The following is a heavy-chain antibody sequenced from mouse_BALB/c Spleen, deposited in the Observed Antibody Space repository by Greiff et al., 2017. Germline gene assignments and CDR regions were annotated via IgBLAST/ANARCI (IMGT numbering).Heavy chain of an antibody. CDR2: ISSGGSYT. D-gene: IGHD2-14*01. V-gene: IGHV5-6*01. Sequence: EVNVVESGGDLVKPGGSLKLSCAASGFTFSSYGMSWVRQTPDKRLEWVATISSGGSYTYYPDSVKGRFTISRDNAKNTLYLQMSSLKSEDTAMYYCARLGYDGGGYFDYWGQGTTLTVSS. CDR3: ARLGYDGGGYFDY. CDR1: GFTFSSYG. J-gene: IGHJ2*01.